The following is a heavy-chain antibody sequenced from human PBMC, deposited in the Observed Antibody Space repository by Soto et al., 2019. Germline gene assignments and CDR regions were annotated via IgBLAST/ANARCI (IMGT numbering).Heavy chain of an antibody. CDR1: GFTFSSYG. Sequence: QVQLVESGGGVVQPGRSLRLSCAASGFTFSSYGLHWVRQAPGKGLEWVAVISHDGSNKYYADSVKGRFTISRDNSKNTLYLQMNSLRAEDTAVYYCAKDLSDLKEDAFDIGGQGKMVTVSS. V-gene: IGHV3-30*18. D-gene: IGHD3-3*01. CDR2: ISHDGSNK. CDR3: AKDLSDLKEDAFDI. J-gene: IGHJ3*02.